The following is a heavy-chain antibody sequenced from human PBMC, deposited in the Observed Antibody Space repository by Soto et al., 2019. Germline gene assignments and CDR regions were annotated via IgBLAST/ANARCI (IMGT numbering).Heavy chain of an antibody. V-gene: IGHV1-8*01. D-gene: IGHD6-19*01. CDR1: RERFESYA. J-gene: IGHJ4*02. CDR3: ARDSLGQWVV. CDR2: MNPNSGNT. Sequence: ACRERFESYARCWPRQATGQGLEWMGWMNPNSGNTGYAQKFQGRVTMTRNTSISTAYMELSSLRSEDTAVYYCARDSLGQWVVWGRGTLVTVS.